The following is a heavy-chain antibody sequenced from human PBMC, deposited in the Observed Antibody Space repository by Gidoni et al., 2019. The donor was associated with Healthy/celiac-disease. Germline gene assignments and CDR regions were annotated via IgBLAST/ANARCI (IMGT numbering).Heavy chain of an antibody. CDR3: ARDEPIVATWAY. CDR1: GFPFSSYS. J-gene: IGHJ4*02. V-gene: IGHV3-21*01. Sequence: EVQLVESGGGLVKPGGSLRLACAASGFPFSSYSMNWVRQAPGKGLEWVSSISSSSSYIYYADSVKGRFTISRDNAKNSLYLQMNSLRAEDTAVYYCARDEPIVATWAYWGQGTLVTVSS. CDR2: ISSSSSYI. D-gene: IGHD5-12*01.